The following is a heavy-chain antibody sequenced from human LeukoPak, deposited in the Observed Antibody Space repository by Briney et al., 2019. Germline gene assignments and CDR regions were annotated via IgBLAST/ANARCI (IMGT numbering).Heavy chain of an antibody. CDR2: IYPGDSDT. CDR3: ARRGDSPSEYMDV. Sequence: GESLKISCKGSGYSFTSYWIGWVRQMPGKGPEWMGIIYPGDSDTRYSPSFQGQVTISADKSISTAYLQWSSLKASDTAIYYCARRGDSPSEYMDVWGKGTTVTVSS. J-gene: IGHJ6*03. CDR1: GYSFTSYW. D-gene: IGHD2-21*02. V-gene: IGHV5-51*01.